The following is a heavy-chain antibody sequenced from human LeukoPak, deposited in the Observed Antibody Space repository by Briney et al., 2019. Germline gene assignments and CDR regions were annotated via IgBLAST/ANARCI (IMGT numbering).Heavy chain of an antibody. CDR3: AVREPVVPAAMWGGVDY. CDR2: IIPIFGTA. Sequence: ASVKVSCKASGGTFSSYAISWVRQAPGQGLKWMGGIIPIFGTANYAQKFQGRVTITADKSTSTAYMELSSLRSEDTAVYYCAVREPVVPAAMWGGVDYWGQGTLVTVSS. V-gene: IGHV1-69*06. CDR1: GGTFSSYA. J-gene: IGHJ4*02. D-gene: IGHD2-2*01.